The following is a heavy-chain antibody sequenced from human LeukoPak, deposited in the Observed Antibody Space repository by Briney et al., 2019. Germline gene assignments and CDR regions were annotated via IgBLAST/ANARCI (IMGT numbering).Heavy chain of an antibody. CDR2: INHSGST. Sequence: PSETLSLTCAVYGGSFSGYYWSWIRQPPGKGLEWIGEINHSGSTNYNPSLKSRVTISVDTSKNQFSLKLSSVTAADTAVYYCAKPVTDNYYYYYYGMDVWGQGTTVTVSS. J-gene: IGHJ6*02. V-gene: IGHV4-34*01. CDR1: GGSFSGYY. CDR3: AKPVTDNYYYYYYGMDV. D-gene: IGHD4-17*01.